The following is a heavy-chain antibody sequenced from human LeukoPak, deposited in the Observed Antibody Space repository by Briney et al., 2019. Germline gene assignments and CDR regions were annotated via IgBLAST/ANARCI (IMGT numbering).Heavy chain of an antibody. D-gene: IGHD3-10*01. CDR1: GGAFSGYY. Sequence: PSETLSRTCAVYGGAFSGYYWSWIRRPPGKGLEWMGDIKHSGITKYNPSLKSRVTMSVDTSKIPFSLKLRSVTTADTAVYYCARGGIRSGSLTRTYYYYYYMDVWGKGTTVTVSS. J-gene: IGHJ6*03. CDR2: IKHSGIT. CDR3: ARGGIRSGSLTRTYYYYYYMDV. V-gene: IGHV4-34*01.